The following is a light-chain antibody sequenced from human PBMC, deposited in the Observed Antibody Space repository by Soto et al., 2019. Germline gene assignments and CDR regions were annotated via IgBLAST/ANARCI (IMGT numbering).Light chain of an antibody. CDR3: QQVKSYPRT. J-gene: IGKJ4*01. CDR2: AES. V-gene: IGKV1-9*01. CDR1: QGIAGS. Sequence: DIQLTQSPSFLSASVGDRVTITCRASQGIAGSLAWYQQNPGKPPKLLIYAESTLQSGVPSRFSGSGSGTRGTLTISSLQPEDFATYYCQQVKSYPRTVGGGTKVDIK.